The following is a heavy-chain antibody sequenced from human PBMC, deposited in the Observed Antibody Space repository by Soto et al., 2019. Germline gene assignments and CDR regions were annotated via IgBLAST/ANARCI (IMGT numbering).Heavy chain of an antibody. D-gene: IGHD3-3*01. Sequence: EVQVVESGGGLVQPGGSLRLSCVGSAFTFSTYWMTWVRQAPGKGLEWVANIKQDGSEKHYVDSVKGRFTISRDNAKNSLYLQMNSLRAEDTAMYYCAKQYEFGGLEDYWGQGTLVTVSS. V-gene: IGHV3-7*01. J-gene: IGHJ4*02. CDR1: AFTFSTYW. CDR2: IKQDGSEK. CDR3: AKQYEFGGLEDY.